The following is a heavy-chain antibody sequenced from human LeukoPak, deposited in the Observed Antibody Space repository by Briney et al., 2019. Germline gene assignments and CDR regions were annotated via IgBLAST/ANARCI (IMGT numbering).Heavy chain of an antibody. CDR3: ARSPYLRTYGYGPWELPVSYFDY. Sequence: SETLSLTCAVYGGSFSGYYWNWIRQPAGKGLEWIGRIYTSGSTNYNPSLKSRVTISVDTSKNQFSLKLTSVTAADTAVYYCARSPYLRTYGYGPWELPVSYFDYWGQGTLVTVSS. CDR1: GGSFSGYY. D-gene: IGHD1-26*01. J-gene: IGHJ4*02. V-gene: IGHV4-59*10. CDR2: IYTSGST.